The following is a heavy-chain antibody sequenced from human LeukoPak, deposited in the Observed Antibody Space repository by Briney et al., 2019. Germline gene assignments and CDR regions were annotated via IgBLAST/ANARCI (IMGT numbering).Heavy chain of an antibody. CDR3: ARGPGTGRVGLYSYGYSPFDY. J-gene: IGHJ4*02. CDR1: GVSISSYY. V-gene: IGHV4-59*01. CDR2: IYYSGST. D-gene: IGHD5-18*01. Sequence: SETLSLTCTVSGVSISSYYWSWIRQPPGKGLEWSGYIYYSGSTNYNPSLKSRVTISVDTSKNQFSLKLSSVTAADTAVYYCARGPGTGRVGLYSYGYSPFDYWGQGTLVTVSS.